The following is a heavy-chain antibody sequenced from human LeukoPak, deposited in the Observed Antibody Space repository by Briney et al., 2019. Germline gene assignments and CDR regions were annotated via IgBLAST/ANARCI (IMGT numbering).Heavy chain of an antibody. CDR1: GFTFSSYG. V-gene: IGHV3-23*01. Sequence: PGGSLRLSCAASGFTFSSYGMSWVRQAPGKGLEWVSAISGSGGSTYYADSVKGRFTISRDNAKNSLYLQMNSLRAEDTAVYYCARDWGSSSDAFDIWGQGTMVTVSS. D-gene: IGHD6-6*01. CDR3: ARDWGSSSDAFDI. J-gene: IGHJ3*02. CDR2: ISGSGGST.